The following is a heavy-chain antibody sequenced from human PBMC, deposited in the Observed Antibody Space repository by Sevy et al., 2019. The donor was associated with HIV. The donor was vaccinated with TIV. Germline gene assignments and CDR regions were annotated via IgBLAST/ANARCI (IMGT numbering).Heavy chain of an antibody. J-gene: IGHJ4*02. V-gene: IGHV3-7*03. D-gene: IGHD5-18*01. CDR3: ARDKSSAMVTPFDF. Sequence: GGSLRLSCVASGFTVSNYWMNWVRQAPGMGLEWVAKIKEDGKETYYVDSVKGRFTISRDNAKNSLYLQMTSLRAEDTAVYYCARDKSSAMVTPFDFWGQGTLVTVS. CDR1: GFTVSNYW. CDR2: IKEDGKET.